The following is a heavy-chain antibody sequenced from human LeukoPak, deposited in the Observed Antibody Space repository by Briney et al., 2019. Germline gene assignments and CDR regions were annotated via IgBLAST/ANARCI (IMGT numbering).Heavy chain of an antibody. CDR2: ISYDGSNK. CDR1: GFTFSSYG. CDR3: AKDLIAYYDSSGYYGAFDI. V-gene: IGHV3-30*18. J-gene: IGHJ3*02. Sequence: HPGGSLRLSCAASGFTFSSYGMHWVRQAPGKGLEWVAVISYDGSNKYYADSVKGRFTISRDNSKNTLYLQMNSLRAEDTAVYYCAKDLIAYYDSSGYYGAFDIWGQGTMVTVSS. D-gene: IGHD3-22*01.